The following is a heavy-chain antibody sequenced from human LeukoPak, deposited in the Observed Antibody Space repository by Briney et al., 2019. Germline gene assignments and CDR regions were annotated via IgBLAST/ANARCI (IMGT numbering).Heavy chain of an antibody. CDR3: ARDEVRRPYNY. V-gene: IGHV3-23*01. CDR2: ISGSGGST. J-gene: IGHJ4*02. D-gene: IGHD5-18*01. CDR1: GFTFSSYA. Sequence: GGSLRLSCAASGFTFSSYAMSWVRQAPGKGLEWVSAISGSGGSTYNADSVKGRFTISRDNSKNTLYLQMNSLRAEDTAVYYCARDEVRRPYNYWGRGTLVTVSS.